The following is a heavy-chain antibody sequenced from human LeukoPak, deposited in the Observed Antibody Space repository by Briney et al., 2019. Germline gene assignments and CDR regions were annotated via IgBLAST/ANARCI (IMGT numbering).Heavy chain of an antibody. D-gene: IGHD3-10*01. Sequence: PSQTLSLTCAISGDSVSSNSAAWNWIRQSPSRGLEWLGRTYYRSKWYNDYAVSVKSRITINPDTSKNQFSLKLSSVTAADTAVYYCARGPITMVRGVFDYWGQGTLVTVSS. V-gene: IGHV6-1*01. CDR2: TYYRSKWYN. J-gene: IGHJ4*02. CDR3: ARGPITMVRGVFDY. CDR1: GDSVSSNSAA.